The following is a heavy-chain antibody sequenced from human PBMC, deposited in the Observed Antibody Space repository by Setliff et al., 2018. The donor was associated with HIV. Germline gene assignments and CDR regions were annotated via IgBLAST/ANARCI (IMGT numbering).Heavy chain of an antibody. J-gene: IGHJ6*03. Sequence: SETLSLTCAVSGVSISSSSYFWGWIRRPPGTGLDWIGSIYFSGSTYYNPSLESRVTISMDTSKNQFSLKLTSVTAADTAVYYCARHPRHYNILTGYRYYYMDVWGKGITVTVSS. D-gene: IGHD3-9*01. CDR3: ARHPRHYNILTGYRYYYMDV. V-gene: IGHV4-39*01. CDR1: GVSISSSSYF. CDR2: IYFSGST.